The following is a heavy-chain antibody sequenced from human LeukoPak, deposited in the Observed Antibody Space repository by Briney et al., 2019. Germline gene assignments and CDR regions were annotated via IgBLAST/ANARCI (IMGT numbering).Heavy chain of an antibody. CDR3: ARAGRIAVATFYFDY. J-gene: IGHJ4*02. Sequence: PSETLSLTCAVYGGSFSGYYWSWIRQPPGKGLEWIGEINHSGSTNYNPSLKSRVTISVDTSKNQFSLKLSSVTAADTAVYYCARAGRIAVATFYFDYWGQGTLVTVSS. D-gene: IGHD6-19*01. V-gene: IGHV4-34*01. CDR2: INHSGST. CDR1: GGSFSGYY.